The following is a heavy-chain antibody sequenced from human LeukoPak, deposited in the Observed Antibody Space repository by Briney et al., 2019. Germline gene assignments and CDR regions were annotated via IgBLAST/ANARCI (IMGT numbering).Heavy chain of an antibody. CDR2: IYSGGST. CDR3: AKEPDYGDYFDY. J-gene: IGHJ4*02. CDR1: GFTVSSNY. D-gene: IGHD4-17*01. V-gene: IGHV3-53*01. Sequence: GGSLRLSCAASGFTVSSNYMSWVRQAPGKGLEWVSVIYSGGSTYYADSVKGRFTISRDNSKNTLYLQMNSLRAEDTDVYYCAKEPDYGDYFDYWGQGTLVTVSS.